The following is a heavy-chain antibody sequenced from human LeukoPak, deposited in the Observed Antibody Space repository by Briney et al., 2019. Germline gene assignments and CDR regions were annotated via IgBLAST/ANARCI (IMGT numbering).Heavy chain of an antibody. Sequence: GESLKISCKASGYIFTTSWMGWVRQMPGKGLEWMGIIYPGDSDTRYSPSFQGQVTISADKSISTAYLQWSSLKASDTAMYYCARAYSGSWYHWGQGTLVTVSS. CDR3: ARAYSGSWYH. J-gene: IGHJ5*02. CDR1: GYIFTTSW. V-gene: IGHV5-51*01. D-gene: IGHD6-13*01. CDR2: IYPGDSDT.